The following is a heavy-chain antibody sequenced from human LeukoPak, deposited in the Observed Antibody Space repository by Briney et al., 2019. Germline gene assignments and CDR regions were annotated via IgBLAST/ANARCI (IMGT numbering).Heavy chain of an antibody. CDR2: INHSGST. CDR1: GESFSGDY. V-gene: IGHV4-34*01. J-gene: IGHJ4*02. Sequence: KPSETLSLTCAVYGESFSGDYRSWIRQPPGKGLEWIGEINHSGSTNYNPSLKSRVTISVDTSKNEFSLKLSSVTAADTAVYYCARVAVAFDYWGQGTLVTVSS. CDR3: ARVAVAFDY. D-gene: IGHD6-19*01.